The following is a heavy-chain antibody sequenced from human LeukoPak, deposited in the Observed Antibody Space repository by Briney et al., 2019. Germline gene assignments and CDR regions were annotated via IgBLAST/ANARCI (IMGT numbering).Heavy chain of an antibody. D-gene: IGHD5-24*01. V-gene: IGHV4-59*01. J-gene: IGHJ5*02. Sequence: SETLSLTCSVSGDSITSYYWSWLRQPPGKGLEWIGYIHYSGNTNYNPSLKSRVTISVDTSKNQFSLKLSSVTAADTAVYYCARVEVDGIDPWGRGTLVTVSS. CDR1: GDSITSYY. CDR3: ARVEVDGIDP. CDR2: IHYSGNT.